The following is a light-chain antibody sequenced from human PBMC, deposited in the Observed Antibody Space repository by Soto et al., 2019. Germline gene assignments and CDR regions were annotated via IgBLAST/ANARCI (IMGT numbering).Light chain of an antibody. V-gene: IGKV3-20*01. CDR1: QSVNSNY. J-gene: IGKJ1*01. CDR2: DAS. CDR3: QQNGALPPT. Sequence: EIVLSQCPGTLSLSPGERATLSCRASQSVNSNYLAWYQQKPAQAPRLLIYDASSRATGIPDRFSGSGSGTDFTLTISRLEPEDFAVYYCQQNGALPPTFGQGTKVEIK.